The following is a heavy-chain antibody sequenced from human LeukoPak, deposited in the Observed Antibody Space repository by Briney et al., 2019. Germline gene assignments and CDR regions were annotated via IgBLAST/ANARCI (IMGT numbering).Heavy chain of an antibody. CDR1: GFTFSSYE. V-gene: IGHV3-48*03. Sequence: GGSLRLSCAVSGFTFSSYEMNWVRQAPGKGLEWVSYISSSGSTIYYADSVKGRFTISRDNAKNSLYLQMNSLRAEDTAVYYCAREVLRAVAGTEVNWFDPWGQGTLVTVSS. D-gene: IGHD6-19*01. CDR2: ISSSGSTI. J-gene: IGHJ5*02. CDR3: AREVLRAVAGTEVNWFDP.